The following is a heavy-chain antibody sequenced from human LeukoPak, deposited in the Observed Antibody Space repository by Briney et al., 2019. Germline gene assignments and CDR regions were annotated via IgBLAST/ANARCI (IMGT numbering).Heavy chain of an antibody. J-gene: IGHJ4*02. Sequence: SETLSLTCTVSGYSISSGYYWGWIRRPPGKGLEWIGSIYHSGSTYYNPSLKSRVTISVDTSKNQFSLKLSSVTAADTAVYYCARLRRSSSWYFLGPHRGGYYFDYWGQGTLVTVSS. CDR2: IYHSGST. V-gene: IGHV4-38-2*02. CDR1: GYSISSGYY. D-gene: IGHD6-13*01. CDR3: ARLRRSSSWYFLGPHRGGYYFDY.